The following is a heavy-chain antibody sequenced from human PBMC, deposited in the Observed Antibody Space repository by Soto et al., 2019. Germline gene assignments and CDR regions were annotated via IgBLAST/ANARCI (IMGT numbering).Heavy chain of an antibody. CDR1: GGSISSSSYY. CDR3: ARRGELLWFGEPPGAFDY. J-gene: IGHJ4*02. V-gene: IGHV4-39*01. Sequence: QLQLQESGPGLVKPSETLSLTCTVSGGSISSSSYYWGWIRQPPGKGLEWIGSIYYSGSTYYNPSLKSRVTISVDTSKNQFSLKLSSVTAADTAVYYCARRGELLWFGEPPGAFDYWGQGTLVTVSS. D-gene: IGHD3-10*01. CDR2: IYYSGST.